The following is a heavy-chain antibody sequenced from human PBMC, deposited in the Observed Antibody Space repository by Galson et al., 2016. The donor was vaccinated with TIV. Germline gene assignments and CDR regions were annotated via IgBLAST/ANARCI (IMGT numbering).Heavy chain of an antibody. CDR3: ARVVLAYSNYDGYYHGMDV. J-gene: IGHJ6*02. CDR1: GDTFNSYG. D-gene: IGHD4-11*01. CDR2: IIPMIGTP. V-gene: IGHV1-69*06. Sequence: SVKVSCKASGDTFNSYGIAWVRQAPGQGLEWMGGIIPMIGTPKYAQKFQGRGTITADKSTSTAYMELSSLRSEDTARYYCARVVLAYSNYDGYYHGMDVWGQGTTVTVSS.